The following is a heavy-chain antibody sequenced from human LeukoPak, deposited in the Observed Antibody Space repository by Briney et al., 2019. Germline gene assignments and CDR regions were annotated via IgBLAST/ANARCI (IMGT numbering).Heavy chain of an antibody. Sequence: SETLSLTCGVSGYSISRGYYWAWIRQPPGKGLEWIGTIYHTGSTYYTPSLGSRVTISVDTSKNQFSLKLSSVTAADTAVYYCWRRPLDYAIDYWGQGTLVTVSS. CDR2: IYHTGST. CDR1: GYSISRGYY. J-gene: IGHJ4*02. V-gene: IGHV4-38-2*01. CDR3: WRRPLDYAIDY. D-gene: IGHD4-17*01.